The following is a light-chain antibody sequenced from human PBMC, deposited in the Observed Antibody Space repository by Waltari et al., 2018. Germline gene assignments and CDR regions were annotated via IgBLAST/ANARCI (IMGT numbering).Light chain of an antibody. CDR2: DAS. Sequence: DIQMTHSPSTLSASVGAKVTITCRASQTVTNWLAWYQLKPGMAPKLLIFDASTLKSGVPSRFSGSGSETEFTLTISSLQPDDFATYFCQHYNTLSVSFGQGTKVEVK. CDR3: QHYNTLSVS. V-gene: IGKV1-5*03. CDR1: QTVTNW. J-gene: IGKJ1*01.